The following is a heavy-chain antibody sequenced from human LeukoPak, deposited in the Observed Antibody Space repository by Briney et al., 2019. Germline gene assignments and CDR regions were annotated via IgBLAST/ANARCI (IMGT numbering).Heavy chain of an antibody. CDR3: CGDYNDSSGYYLVDY. D-gene: IGHD3-22*01. CDR2: ISAYNGNT. V-gene: IGHV1-18*01. J-gene: IGHJ4*02. Sequence: ASVKVSCKASGYTFTSYGISWVRQAPGQGLEGMGWISAYNGNTNYAQKLQGRVNMTTDTSPNPAYMELGSLKSDDPAVYYFCGDYNDSSGYYLVDYSGQGTLRTVSS. CDR1: GYTFTSYG.